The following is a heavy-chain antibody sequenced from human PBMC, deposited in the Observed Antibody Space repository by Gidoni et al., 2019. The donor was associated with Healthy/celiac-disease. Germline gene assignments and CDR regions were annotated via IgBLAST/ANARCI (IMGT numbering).Heavy chain of an antibody. J-gene: IGHJ6*03. Sequence: QVQLQQWGAGLLKPSETLSLTCAVYGGSFSGYYWSWIRQPPGKGLEWIGEINHSGSTNYNPSLKSRVTISVDTSKNQFSLKLSSVTAADTAVYYCARPSLGSVTRRTATSGYYMDVWGKGTTVTVSS. CDR1: GGSFSGYY. D-gene: IGHD2-15*01. CDR3: ARPSLGSVTRRTATSGYYMDV. CDR2: INHSGST. V-gene: IGHV4-34*01.